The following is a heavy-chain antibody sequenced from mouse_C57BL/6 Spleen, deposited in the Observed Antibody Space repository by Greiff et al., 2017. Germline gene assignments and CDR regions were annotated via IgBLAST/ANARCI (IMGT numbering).Heavy chain of an antibody. Sequence: QVQLQQSGPELVKPGASVKISCKASGYAFSSSWMNWVKQRPGKGLEWIGRIYPGDGDTNYNGKFKGKATLTADKSSSTAYMQLSSLTSEDSAVYFCARRWLMVTTREVFDYGGQGTTLTVSS. CDR1: GYAFSSSW. V-gene: IGHV1-82*01. CDR3: ARRWLMVTTREVFDY. D-gene: IGHD2-2*01. CDR2: IYPGDGDT. J-gene: IGHJ2*01.